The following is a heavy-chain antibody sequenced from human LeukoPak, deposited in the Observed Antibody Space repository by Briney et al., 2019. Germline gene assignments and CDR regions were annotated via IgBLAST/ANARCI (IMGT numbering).Heavy chain of an antibody. D-gene: IGHD5-24*01. CDR2: VYSGNDGT. CDR3: TKRSRGYNDY. V-gene: IGHV3-66*02. CDR1: GFTVSSDN. J-gene: IGHJ4*02. Sequence: PGGSLRLSCAASGFTVSSDNMSWVRQVPGKGLEWVSVVYSGNDGTNYADSVRGRFTISRDDSKNMVYLQMNNLRLEDAAVYYCTKRSRGYNDYWGQGTLVTVSS.